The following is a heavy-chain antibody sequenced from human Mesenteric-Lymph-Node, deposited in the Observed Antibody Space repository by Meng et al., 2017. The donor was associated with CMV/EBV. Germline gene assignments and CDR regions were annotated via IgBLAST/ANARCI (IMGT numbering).Heavy chain of an antibody. J-gene: IGHJ4*02. Sequence: GESLKISCTASGFTFSNYALHWVRQAPAKGLEWMAIISYDGSDKYYADSVKGRFTISRDNSKNTLYLQMNSLRAEDTAMYYCAKQGPTSGSYSDWGQGTLVTVSS. D-gene: IGHD1-26*01. CDR2: ISYDGSDK. CDR3: AKQGPTSGSYSD. V-gene: IGHV3-30*14. CDR1: GFTFSNYA.